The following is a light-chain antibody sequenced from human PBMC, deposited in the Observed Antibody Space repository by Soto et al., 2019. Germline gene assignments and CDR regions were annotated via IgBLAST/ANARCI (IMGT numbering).Light chain of an antibody. CDR1: QDISNY. CDR2: DAS. Sequence: DSQMTQSPSSLSASVGDRVTITCQASQDISNYLNWYQQKPGKAPKLLIYDASNLETGVPSRFSGSGSGTDFTFTISSLQPEDIATYYCQQYDNLPPCTFGPGTKVDIK. CDR3: QQYDNLPPCT. V-gene: IGKV1-33*01. J-gene: IGKJ3*01.